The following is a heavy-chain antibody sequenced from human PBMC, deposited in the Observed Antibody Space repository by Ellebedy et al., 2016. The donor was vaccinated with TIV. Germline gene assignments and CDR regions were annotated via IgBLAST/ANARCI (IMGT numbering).Heavy chain of an antibody. J-gene: IGHJ6*02. CDR2: INPSGVRT. D-gene: IGHD2-15*01. Sequence: AASVKVSCKASGYTFANYFIHWVRQAPGQGLEWMGLINPSGVRTSFAQKFQGRVSMTSDTSTNTVYLDLSSLRSEDTAVYYCARVSRYSFIDYYYAMDVWGQGTTVTVSS. CDR3: ARVSRYSFIDYYYAMDV. V-gene: IGHV1-46*01. CDR1: GYTFANYF.